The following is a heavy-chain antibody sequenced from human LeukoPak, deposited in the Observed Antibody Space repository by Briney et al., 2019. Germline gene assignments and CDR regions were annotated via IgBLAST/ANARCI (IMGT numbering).Heavy chain of an antibody. CDR2: VDPEDGET. V-gene: IGHV1-69-2*01. Sequence: ASVKVSCKVSGYTFTDYYMHWVQQAPGKGLEWMGLVDPEDGETIYAEKFQGRVTITADTSTDTAYMELSSLRSEDTAVYYCATSSQIFGVVILPDYWGQGTLVTVSS. J-gene: IGHJ4*02. CDR1: GYTFTDYY. D-gene: IGHD3-3*01. CDR3: ATSSQIFGVVILPDY.